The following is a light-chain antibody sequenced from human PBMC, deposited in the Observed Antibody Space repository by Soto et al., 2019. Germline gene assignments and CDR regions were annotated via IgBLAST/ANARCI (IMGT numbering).Light chain of an antibody. V-gene: IGLV2-14*01. CDR3: SSYTTNYTPL. J-gene: IGLJ1*01. CDR1: SSDVGYYNY. CDR2: EVT. Sequence: QSALTQPASVSGSPGQSITISCTGSSSDVGYYNYVSWYQQHPGKAPKLMISEVTNRPSGVSNRFSGSKSGNTASLTISGLQAEDEAYYYCSSYTTNYTPLFGSGTKLTVL.